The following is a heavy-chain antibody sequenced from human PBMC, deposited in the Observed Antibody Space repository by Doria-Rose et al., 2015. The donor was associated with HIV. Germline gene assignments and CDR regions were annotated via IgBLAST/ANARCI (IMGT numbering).Heavy chain of an antibody. CDR1: GVSLSSPGMG. CDR3: ARIKSSRWYHKYYFDF. CDR2: IFSDDER. V-gene: IGHV2-26*01. J-gene: IGHJ4*02. D-gene: IGHD6-13*01. Sequence: QVTLKESSPVLVKPTETLTLTCTVSGVSLSSPGMGVSWIRQPPGKALEWLANIFSDDERSYRTSLKSRLTISRGTSNSQVVLTMTDMDPVDTATYYCARIKSSRWYHKYYFDFWGQGTLVIVSA.